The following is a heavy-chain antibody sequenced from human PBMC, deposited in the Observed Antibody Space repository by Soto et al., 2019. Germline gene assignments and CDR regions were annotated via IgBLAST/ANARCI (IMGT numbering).Heavy chain of an antibody. CDR1: GGSFSGYY. D-gene: IGHD3-10*01. J-gene: IGHJ3*02. CDR3: ARGGIPYYYGSGSSNAFDI. CDR2: INHSGST. Sequence: PSETLSLTCAVYGGSFSGYYWSWIRQPPGKGLEWIGEINHSGSTNYNPSLKSRVTISVDTSKYQFSLKLSSVTAADTAVYYCARGGIPYYYGSGSSNAFDIWGQGTMVTVSS. V-gene: IGHV4-34*01.